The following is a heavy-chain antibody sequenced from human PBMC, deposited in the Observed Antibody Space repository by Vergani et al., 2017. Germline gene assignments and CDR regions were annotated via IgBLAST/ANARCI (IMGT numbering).Heavy chain of an antibody. Sequence: EVQLVQSGAEVKKPGESLKISCKGSGYSFTSYWIGWVRQLPGKGLEWMWIIYPGDSDTRYSPSFQGQVTISADKSISTAYLQWSSLKASDTAMYYCARHLHCSSTSCSGIYYMDVWVKGTTVTVSS. J-gene: IGHJ6*03. V-gene: IGHV5-51*01. CDR1: GYSFTSYW. CDR2: IYPGDSDT. CDR3: ARHLHCSSTSCSGIYYMDV. D-gene: IGHD2-2*01.